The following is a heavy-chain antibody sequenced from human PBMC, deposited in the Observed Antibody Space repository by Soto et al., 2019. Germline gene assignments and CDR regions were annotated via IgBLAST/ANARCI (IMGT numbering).Heavy chain of an antibody. CDR1: GFTFSSYW. Sequence: PGGSLRLSCAASGFTFSSYWMHWVRQIPGKGLVWVSHINSDGSATNYADSVKGRFTISRDNAKNTLYLQVNSLRVEDTAVYYCARDLGGSLEFYDWGRGTRVTVSS. V-gene: IGHV3-74*01. D-gene: IGHD1-26*01. J-gene: IGHJ4*02. CDR3: ARDLGGSLEFYD. CDR2: INSDGSAT.